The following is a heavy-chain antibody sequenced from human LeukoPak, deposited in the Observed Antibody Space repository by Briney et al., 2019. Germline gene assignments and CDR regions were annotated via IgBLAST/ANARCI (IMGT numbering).Heavy chain of an antibody. J-gene: IGHJ5*02. Sequence: PSETLSLTCTVSGGSISSYYRSWIRQPPGKGLEWIGYIYYSGSTNYNPSLKSRVTISVDTSKNQFSLKLSSVTAADTAVYYCARSHYDYVWGSYRFNWFDPWGQGTLVTVSS. D-gene: IGHD3-16*02. CDR2: IYYSGST. CDR1: GGSISSYY. V-gene: IGHV4-59*01. CDR3: ARSHYDYVWGSYRFNWFDP.